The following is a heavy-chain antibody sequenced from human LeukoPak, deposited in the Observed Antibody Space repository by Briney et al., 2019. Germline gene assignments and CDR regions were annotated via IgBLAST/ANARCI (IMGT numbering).Heavy chain of an antibody. CDR1: GYTFTSYD. CDR3: AGALGYCSGGSCYVYYYGMDV. V-gene: IGHV1-8*01. J-gene: IGHJ6*02. D-gene: IGHD2-15*01. CDR2: MNPNSGNT. Sequence: GASVKVSCKASGYTFTSYDINWVRQATGQGLEWMGWMNPNSGNTGYAQKFQGRVTMTRNTSISTAYMELSSLRSEDTAVYYCAGALGYCSGGSCYVYYYGMDVWGQGTTVTVSS.